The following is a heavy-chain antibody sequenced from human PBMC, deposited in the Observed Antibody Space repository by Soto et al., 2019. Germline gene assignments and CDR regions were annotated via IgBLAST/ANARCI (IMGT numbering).Heavy chain of an antibody. D-gene: IGHD4-17*01. CDR1: GGPISRGGYY. Sequence: QVQLQESGPGLVTPSQALSLTCSVSGGPISRGGYYWSWIRQHPGKGLEWIGYIFYSGATYYNPSLKSRSFISVDTSKIQFFLRLSSVTAADTAVYYCARVQPYDYGANAGWFDPWGQGTLVTVSA. CDR2: IFYSGAT. CDR3: ARVQPYDYGANAGWFDP. J-gene: IGHJ5*02. V-gene: IGHV4-31*03.